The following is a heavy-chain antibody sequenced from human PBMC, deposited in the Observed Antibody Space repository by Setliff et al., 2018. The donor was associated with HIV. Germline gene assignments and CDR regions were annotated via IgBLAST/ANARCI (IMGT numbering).Heavy chain of an antibody. V-gene: IGHV1-46*01. CDR3: ARQLSNSLDY. D-gene: IGHD1-1*01. Sequence: ASVKVSCKASGYTFTSYYMHWVRQAPGQGLEWMGIINPSGGSTSYAQKFQGRVTMTRDTSTSTVYMELSGLRSDDTAMYYCARQLSNSLDYWGQGTLVTVSS. CDR1: GYTFTSYY. CDR2: INPSGGST. J-gene: IGHJ4*02.